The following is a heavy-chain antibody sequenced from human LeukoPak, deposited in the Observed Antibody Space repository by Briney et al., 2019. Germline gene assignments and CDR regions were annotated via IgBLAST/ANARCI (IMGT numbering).Heavy chain of an antibody. V-gene: IGHV4-39*02. CDR1: GGSISSSSYY. D-gene: IGHD4-23*01. CDR3: ARDPTTVVTTPYYFDF. J-gene: IGHJ4*02. Sequence: SETLSLTCTVSGGSISSSSYYWGWIRPPPGKGLEWFGSIYYSGSTYYNPSLKSRVTISVDTSKNQFSLTLSSVTAADTAVYYCARDPTTVVTTPYYFDFWGQGTMVTVSS. CDR2: IYYSGST.